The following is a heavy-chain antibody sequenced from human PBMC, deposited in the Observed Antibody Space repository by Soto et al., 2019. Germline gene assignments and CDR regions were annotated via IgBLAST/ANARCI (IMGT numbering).Heavy chain of an antibody. Sequence: GESLRLSCGGSGFTFSNYGIHWVGQAPGMGLDWVAVIWYDGNNKYYSESVKGRFTISRDNSKNTVFLEMSSLRAEDTAVYYCARGNYGASGIDYWGPGALVTVSS. CDR3: ARGNYGASGIDY. CDR1: GFTFSNYG. D-gene: IGHD1-7*01. J-gene: IGHJ4*02. V-gene: IGHV3-33*01. CDR2: IWYDGNNK.